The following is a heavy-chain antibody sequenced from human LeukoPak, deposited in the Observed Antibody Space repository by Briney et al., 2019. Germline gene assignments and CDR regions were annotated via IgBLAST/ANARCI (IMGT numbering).Heavy chain of an antibody. D-gene: IGHD3-3*01. CDR2: INHSGST. J-gene: IGHJ4*02. V-gene: IGHV4-34*01. CDR1: GGSFSGYY. Sequence: PSETLSLTCAVYGGSFSGYYWSWIRQPQGKGLEWIGEINHSGSTNYNPSLKSRVTISVDTSKNQFSLKLSSVTAADTAVYYCARVPSDDDFWSGYLPYFDYWGQGNLVTVSS. CDR3: ARVPSDDDFWSGYLPYFDY.